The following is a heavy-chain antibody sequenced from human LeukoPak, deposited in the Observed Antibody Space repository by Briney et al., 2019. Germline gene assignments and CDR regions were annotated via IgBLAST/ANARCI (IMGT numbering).Heavy chain of an antibody. Sequence: PSETLFLTCTVSGGSISSYYWSWIRQPPGKGLEWIGYIYYSGSTNYNPSLKSRVTISVDTSKNQFSLKLSSVTAADTAVYYCARCLNPYYFDYWGQGTLVTVSS. CDR2: IYYSGST. V-gene: IGHV4-59*08. J-gene: IGHJ4*02. CDR1: GGSISSYY. CDR3: ARCLNPYYFDY.